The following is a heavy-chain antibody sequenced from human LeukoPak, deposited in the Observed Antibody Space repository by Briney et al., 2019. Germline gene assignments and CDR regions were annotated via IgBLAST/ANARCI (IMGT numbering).Heavy chain of an antibody. CDR1: GFTFSGYW. V-gene: IGHV3-7*01. Sequence: GGSLRLSCAASGFTFSGYWMNWVRQPPGKGLEWVANINQDGSEKYYVDSVKGRFTISRDNARSSLYLQMNSLRAEDTGLYYCARDPSSRYTYGYGDSWGQGTLVTVSS. J-gene: IGHJ4*02. CDR3: ARDPSSRYTYGYGDS. CDR2: INQDGSEK. D-gene: IGHD5-18*01.